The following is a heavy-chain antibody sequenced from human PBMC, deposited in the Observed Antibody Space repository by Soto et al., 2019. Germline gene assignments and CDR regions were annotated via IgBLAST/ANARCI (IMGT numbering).Heavy chain of an antibody. CDR1: GDSVSSNSAA. CDR3: ARAPFTTFGGLYYYYGMDV. D-gene: IGHD3-3*01. CDR2: TYYRSKWYN. J-gene: IGHJ6*02. Sequence: QVQLQQSGPGLVKPSQTLSLPCAISGDSVSSNSAAWNWIRQSPSRGLEWLGRTYYRSKWYNDYAVSVKSRITINPDTSKNQFSLQLNSVTPEDTTVYYCARAPFTTFGGLYYYYGMDVWGQGTTVTVSS. V-gene: IGHV6-1*01.